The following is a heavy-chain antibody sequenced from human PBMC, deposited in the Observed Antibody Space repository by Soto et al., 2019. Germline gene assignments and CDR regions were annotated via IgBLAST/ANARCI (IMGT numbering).Heavy chain of an antibody. CDR2: ISYDGSNK. Sequence: PGGSLRLSCAASGFPFSSYSMHWVRQAPGKGLEWVAVISYDGSNKYYADSVKGRFTISRDNSKNTLYLQMNSLRAEDTAVYYCARGRLYYFDYWGQGTLVTVSS. CDR3: ARGRLYYFDY. CDR1: GFPFSSYS. J-gene: IGHJ4*02. V-gene: IGHV3-30-3*01. D-gene: IGHD6-25*01.